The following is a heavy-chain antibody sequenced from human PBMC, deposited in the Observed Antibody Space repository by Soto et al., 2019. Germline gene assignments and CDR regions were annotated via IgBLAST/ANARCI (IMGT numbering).Heavy chain of an antibody. CDR2: MNPNSGNT. CDR3: AREHPIDSSSWFWFDP. Sequence: QVQLVQSGAEVKKPGASVKVSCKASGYTFTSYDINWVRQATGQGLEWMGWMNPNSGNTGYAQKFQGRVTMTRNTSISTAYMELSSLRSEDTAVYYCAREHPIDSSSWFWFDPWGQGTLVTVSS. CDR1: GYTFTSYD. J-gene: IGHJ5*02. V-gene: IGHV1-8*01. D-gene: IGHD6-13*01.